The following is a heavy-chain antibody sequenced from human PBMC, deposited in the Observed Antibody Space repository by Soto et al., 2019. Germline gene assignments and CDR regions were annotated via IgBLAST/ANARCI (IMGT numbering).Heavy chain of an antibody. CDR3: ESYDFWSGFSG. CDR1: GFTFSTYW. CDR2: IKQDGSQK. V-gene: IGHV3-7*01. Sequence: GGSLRLSCEGSGFTFSTYWMSWVRQAPGKGLEWVANIKQDGSQKYYVDSVKGRFTISRDNAKNSLYLQMNSLRAEDTAVYYCESYDFWSGFSGWGQGTLVTVSS. J-gene: IGHJ4*02. D-gene: IGHD3-3*01.